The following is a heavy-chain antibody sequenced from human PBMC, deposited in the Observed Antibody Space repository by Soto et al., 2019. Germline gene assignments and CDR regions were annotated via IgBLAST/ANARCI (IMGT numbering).Heavy chain of an antibody. D-gene: IGHD2-2*01. V-gene: IGHV3-48*03. CDR1: GFTFSTYE. CDR3: VRDTMRASAAASLDY. CDR2: ISVSGNII. Sequence: PGGSLRLSCAASGFTFSTYEFNWVRQAPGRGLEWISYISVSGNIIKYAESVKGRFTISRDNAENSLHLHMSNLRVDDTALYFCVRDTMRASAAASLDYWGQGTKVTVYS. J-gene: IGHJ4*02.